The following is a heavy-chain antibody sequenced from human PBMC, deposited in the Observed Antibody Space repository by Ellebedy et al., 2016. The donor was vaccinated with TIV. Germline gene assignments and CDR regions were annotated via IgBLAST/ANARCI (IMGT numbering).Heavy chain of an antibody. J-gene: IGHJ4*02. CDR2: INPSGGST. V-gene: IGHV1-46*01. D-gene: IGHD3-10*01. Sequence: ASVKVSXXASGYTFTSYYMHWVRQAPGQGLEWMGIINPSGGSTSYAQKFQGRVTMTRDTSTSTVYMELSSLRSEDTAVYYCARASIAYGSGSYYTQYFDYWGQGTLVTVSS. CDR1: GYTFTSYY. CDR3: ARASIAYGSGSYYTQYFDY.